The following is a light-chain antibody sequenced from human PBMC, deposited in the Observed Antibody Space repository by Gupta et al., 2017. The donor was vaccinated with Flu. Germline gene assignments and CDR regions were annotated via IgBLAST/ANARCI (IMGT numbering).Light chain of an antibody. CDR1: NSNIGAGYD. CDR2: VNT. J-gene: IGLJ1*01. CDR3: QSFDSSLSGYV. Sequence: SVLTQPPSVSGAPGQRITISCTGSNSNIGAGYDVNWYQQFPGRAPKVLLYVNTNRPSGVPDRFSGSKSGTSASLTITGLLAEDEADYFCQSFDSSLSGYVFGTGTKVTVL. V-gene: IGLV1-40*01.